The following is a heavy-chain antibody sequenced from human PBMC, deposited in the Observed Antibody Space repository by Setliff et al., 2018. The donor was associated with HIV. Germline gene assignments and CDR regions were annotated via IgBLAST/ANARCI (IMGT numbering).Heavy chain of an antibody. CDR3: ARGPAGRLVFLSY. Sequence: SETLSLTCAVYGGSFSAYYWSWIRQPPGKGLEWIGEINHSGSTNYNSSLKSRVTMSVDTSKNQFSLKLSSVTAADTAVYYCARGPAGRLVFLSYWGQGTLVTVSS. J-gene: IGHJ4*02. D-gene: IGHD6-6*01. V-gene: IGHV4-34*01. CDR1: GGSFSAYY. CDR2: INHSGST.